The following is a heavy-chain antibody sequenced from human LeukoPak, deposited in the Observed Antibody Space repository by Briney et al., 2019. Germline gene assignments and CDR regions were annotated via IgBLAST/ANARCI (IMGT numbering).Heavy chain of an antibody. V-gene: IGHV3-23*01. Sequence: GESLKISCAASGFTFSTYAMSWVRQAPGRGLEWVSTVSGSGDSTYFADSVKGRFSISRDNSKNTLFLQMNSLRAEDTAVYYCAKGGQYGSSWYLIDYWGLGTLVTVSS. CDR2: VSGSGDST. D-gene: IGHD6-13*01. CDR1: GFTFSTYA. J-gene: IGHJ4*02. CDR3: AKGGQYGSSWYLIDY.